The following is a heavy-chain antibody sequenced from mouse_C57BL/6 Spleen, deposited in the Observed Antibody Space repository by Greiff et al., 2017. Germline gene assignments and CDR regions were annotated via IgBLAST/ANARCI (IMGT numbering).Heavy chain of an antibody. Sequence: EVQVVESGGGLVQPGGSLKLSCAASGFTFSDYGMHWVRQAPEKGLEWVAYISSGSSTIEYADTVKGRFTISRDNAKNTLFLQMTSLRSEDTAMYYCARVYGYDRNWFAYWGQGTLVTVSA. D-gene: IGHD2-2*01. J-gene: IGHJ3*01. CDR3: ARVYGYDRNWFAY. V-gene: IGHV5-17*01. CDR1: GFTFSDYG. CDR2: ISSGSSTI.